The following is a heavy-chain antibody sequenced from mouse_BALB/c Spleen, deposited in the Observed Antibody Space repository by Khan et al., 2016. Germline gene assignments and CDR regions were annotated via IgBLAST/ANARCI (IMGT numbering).Heavy chain of an antibody. V-gene: IGHV5-4*02. J-gene: IGHJ1*01. Sequence: EVELVESGGGLVKPGGSLKLSCAASGFTFSDYYMYLVRQTPEKRLEWVATISDGGSYTYYPDSVKGRFTISRDNAKNNLYLQMSSLKSEDTAMYYCARTYGNYGYFDVWGAGTTVTVAS. CDR2: ISDGGSYT. CDR1: GFTFSDYY. D-gene: IGHD2-10*02. CDR3: ARTYGNYGYFDV.